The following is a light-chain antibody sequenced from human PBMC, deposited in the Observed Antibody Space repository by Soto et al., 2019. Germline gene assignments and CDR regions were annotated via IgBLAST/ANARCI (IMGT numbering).Light chain of an antibody. Sequence: QSVLTQPPSVSGAPGQRVTISCTGSSSNIGAGYDVHWYQQLPGTAPKLLIYGNSNRPSGVPDRFSGSKSGTSASLAITGRQAEDEADYYCQSYDSSLVVFCGGTELTVL. CDR1: SSNIGAGYD. J-gene: IGLJ2*01. CDR2: GNS. CDR3: QSYDSSLVV. V-gene: IGLV1-40*01.